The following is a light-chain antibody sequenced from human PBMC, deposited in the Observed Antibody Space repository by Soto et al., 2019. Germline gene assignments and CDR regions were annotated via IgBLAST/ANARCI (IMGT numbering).Light chain of an antibody. J-gene: IGKJ4*01. V-gene: IGKV3-11*01. CDR1: QSVTTF. CDR3: QQRTTWPLT. CDR2: DAS. Sequence: EIVLTQSPVTLSLSPGERATLSCRASQSVTTFLAWYQQKPGQAPRLLIYDASKRATGIPARFSGSGSGTDVTLPISSLEPEYFAGYYCQQRTTWPLTFGGGTKVEIK.